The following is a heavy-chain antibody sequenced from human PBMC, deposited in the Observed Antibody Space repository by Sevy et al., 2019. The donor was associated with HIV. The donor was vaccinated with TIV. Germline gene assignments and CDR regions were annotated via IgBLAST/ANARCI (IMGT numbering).Heavy chain of an antibody. D-gene: IGHD5-12*01. CDR1: GGTIVSSGHY. CDR2: IYYNGHT. V-gene: IGHV4-39*02. J-gene: IGHJ6*02. Sequence: SETLSLTCSVSGGTIVSSGHYWGWIRQTPGKGLEWIGSIYYNGHTYYSPSLKSRLTISIDTSKNQFSLNLSSVTAADTAIYFCAREAGGYDYDYGMDVWGQGPTVTVSS. CDR3: AREAGGYDYDYGMDV.